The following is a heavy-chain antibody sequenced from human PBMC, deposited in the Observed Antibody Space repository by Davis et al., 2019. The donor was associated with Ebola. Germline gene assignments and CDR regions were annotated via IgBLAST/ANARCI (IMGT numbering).Heavy chain of an antibody. CDR2: IRSKANSYAT. CDR3: SGDRGSHSSGSGYDPNWFDP. V-gene: IGHV3-73*01. J-gene: IGHJ5*02. D-gene: IGHD3-22*01. Sequence: PGGSLRLSCAASGFTFSSYSMNWVRQASGKGLEWVGRIRSKANSYATAYAASVKGRFTISRDDSKNTAYLQMNSLKIEDTAVYYCSGDRGSHSSGSGYDPNWFDPWGQGTLVTVSS. CDR1: GFTFSSYS.